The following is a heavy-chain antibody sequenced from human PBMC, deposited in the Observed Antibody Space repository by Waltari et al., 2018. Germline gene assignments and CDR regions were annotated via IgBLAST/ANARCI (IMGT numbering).Heavy chain of an antibody. J-gene: IGHJ4*02. CDR2: IYYSGST. V-gene: IGHV4-59*11. CDR3: ARTRQADTDY. CDR1: GGSISSHY. D-gene: IGHD2-15*01. Sequence: QVQLQESGPGLVKPSETLSLTCTVSGGSISSHYWSWIRQPPGKGLEWIGYIYYSGSTNYNPSLKSRVTISVDTAKNQFSLKLSSVTAADTAVYYCARTRQADTDYWGQGTLVTVAS.